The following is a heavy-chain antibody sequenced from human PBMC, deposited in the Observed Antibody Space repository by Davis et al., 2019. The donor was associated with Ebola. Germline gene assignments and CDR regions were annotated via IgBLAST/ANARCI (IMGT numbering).Heavy chain of an antibody. CDR3: TSAGSLDY. D-gene: IGHD1-14*01. CDR2: IRSKANSYAT. Sequence: GESLKISCAASGFTFSGSAMHWVRQASGKGLEWVGRIRSKANSYATAYAASVKGRFTISRDDSKNTAYLQMNSLKTEDTAVYYCTSAGSLDYWGQGTLVTVSS. J-gene: IGHJ4*02. V-gene: IGHV3-73*01. CDR1: GFTFSGSA.